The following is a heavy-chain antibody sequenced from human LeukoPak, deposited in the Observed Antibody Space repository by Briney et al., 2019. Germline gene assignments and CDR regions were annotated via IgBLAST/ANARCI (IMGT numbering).Heavy chain of an antibody. CDR1: GFTFSSCW. D-gene: IGHD5-18*01. Sequence: GGSLRLSCAASGFTFSSCWMSWVRQAPGKGLEWVANIKKDGSEKYYVDSVKGRFTISRDNAKTSLYLQMISLRAEDTAVYYCARHLSGVTGYTYGRGIDYWGQGTLVTVSS. CDR3: ARHLSGVTGYTYGRGIDY. CDR2: IKKDGSEK. V-gene: IGHV3-7*01. J-gene: IGHJ4*02.